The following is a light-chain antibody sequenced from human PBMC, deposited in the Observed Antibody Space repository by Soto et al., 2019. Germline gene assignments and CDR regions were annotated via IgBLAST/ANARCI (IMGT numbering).Light chain of an antibody. CDR2: KAS. V-gene: IGKV1-5*03. Sequence: DIQMTQSPSTLSASVGDRVTITFRASQSISSWLAWYQQKPGKAPKLLIYKASSLESGVPSRFSGSGSGTVFTLTISSLQPDDFASYYCQQSFTFGPGTKVDIK. J-gene: IGKJ3*01. CDR3: QQSFT. CDR1: QSISSW.